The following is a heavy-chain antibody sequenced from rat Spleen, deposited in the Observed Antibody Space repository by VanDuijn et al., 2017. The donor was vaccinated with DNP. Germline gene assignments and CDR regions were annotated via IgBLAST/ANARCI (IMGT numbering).Heavy chain of an antibody. J-gene: IGHJ2*01. CDR2: MSYSGST. CDR3: ARQVWAFDY. D-gene: IGHD1-7*01. CDR1: GYSITSNY. Sequence: EVQLQESGPGLVKPSQSLSLTCSVTGYSITSNYWAWIRKFPGNKMEWMGYMSYSGSTAYSPSLKSRISITRDTSKNQVFLQLNSVTTEDTATYYCARQVWAFDYWGQGVMVTVSS. V-gene: IGHV3-1*01.